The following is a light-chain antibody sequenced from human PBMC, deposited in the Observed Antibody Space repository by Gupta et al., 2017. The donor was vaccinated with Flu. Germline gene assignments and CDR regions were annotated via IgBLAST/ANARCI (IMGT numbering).Light chain of an antibody. Sequence: QSALTQPRSVSGSPGQSVTISCTGTSSDVGGYNYVSWYQQHPGGAPKLLIFDVGRRPSGVPDRFSGSKSDNTASLTISELQAEDEADYYCCSYGGNYNVLFGGGTTLTVL. J-gene: IGLJ2*01. CDR1: SSDVGGYNY. CDR3: CSYGGNYNVL. V-gene: IGLV2-11*01. CDR2: DVG.